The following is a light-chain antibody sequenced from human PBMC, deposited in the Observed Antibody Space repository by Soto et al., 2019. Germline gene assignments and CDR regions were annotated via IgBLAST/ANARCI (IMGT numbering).Light chain of an antibody. CDR1: QGISSY. CDR3: QQLNSYPLT. CDR2: AAS. J-gene: IGKJ3*01. Sequence: DIQLTQSPSFLSASVGDRVTITCRASQGISSYLAWYQQKPEKAPKLLIYAASTLQSGVPSRFSGSGSGTEFALTSSSLQPEDFATYYCQQLNSYPLTFGPGTKVDIK. V-gene: IGKV1-9*01.